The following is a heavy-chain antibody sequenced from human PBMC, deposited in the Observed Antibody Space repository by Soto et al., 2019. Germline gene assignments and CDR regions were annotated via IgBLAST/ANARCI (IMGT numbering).Heavy chain of an antibody. J-gene: IGHJ4*02. CDR1: GFTSSDYY. D-gene: IGHD5-18*01. CDR3: AREGYAAWSYYFDY. Sequence: GGSLRLSCAASGFTSSDYYMSWIRQAPGKGLEWISYISSSGSTVYYADSVKGRITISRDNAKNSLYLQINSLRAEDTAVYYCAREGYAAWSYYFDYWGQGTLVTVSS. V-gene: IGHV3-11*01. CDR2: ISSSGSTV.